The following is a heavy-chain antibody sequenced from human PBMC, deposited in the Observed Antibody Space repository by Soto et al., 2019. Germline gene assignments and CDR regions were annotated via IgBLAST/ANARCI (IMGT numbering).Heavy chain of an antibody. J-gene: IGHJ4*02. D-gene: IGHD6-19*01. CDR3: ARRAAKYSSGWSTTAVLGY. V-gene: IGHV1-8*01. Sequence: QVQLVQSGAEVKKPGASVKVSCKASGYTFTSYDMNWVRQATGQGLEWMGWMNPNSGNTGYAQKFQGRVTMTRNTSISTAYMELSSLRSEDTAVYYCARRAAKYSSGWSTTAVLGYWGQGTLVTVSS. CDR1: GYTFTSYD. CDR2: MNPNSGNT.